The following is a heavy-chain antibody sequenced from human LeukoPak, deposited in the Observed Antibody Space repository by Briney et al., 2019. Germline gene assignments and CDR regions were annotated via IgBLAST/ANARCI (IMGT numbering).Heavy chain of an antibody. CDR3: AKEYSSSWYYFDY. CDR1: GFTFSSYA. V-gene: IGHV3-23*01. CDR2: ISGSGGST. Sequence: GGSLRLSCAASGFTFSSYAMNWVRQAPGKGLEWVSAISGSGGSTYYADSVKGRFTISRDNSKNTPYLQMNSLRAEDTAVYYCAKEYSSSWYYFDYWGQGTLVTVSS. D-gene: IGHD6-13*01. J-gene: IGHJ4*02.